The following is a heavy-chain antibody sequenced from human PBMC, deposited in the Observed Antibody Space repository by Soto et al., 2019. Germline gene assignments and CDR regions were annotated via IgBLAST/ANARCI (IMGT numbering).Heavy chain of an antibody. CDR2: IYYSGST. CDR3: ARLKEAYAIYYYYMDV. CDR1: GGSISRGGYY. D-gene: IGHD2-8*01. J-gene: IGHJ6*03. Sequence: PSETLSLTCTVSGGSISRGGYYWSWIRQHPGKGLEWIGYIYYSGSTYYNPSLKSRVTISVDTSKNQFSLKLSSVTAADTAVYYCARLKEAYAIYYYYMDVWGKGTTVTVSS. V-gene: IGHV4-31*03.